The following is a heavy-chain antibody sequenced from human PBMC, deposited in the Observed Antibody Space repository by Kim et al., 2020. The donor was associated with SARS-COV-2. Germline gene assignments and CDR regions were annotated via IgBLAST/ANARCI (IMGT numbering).Heavy chain of an antibody. CDR3: ARQGPLLRYFDWSDYYYYG. CDR1: GGSFSGYY. V-gene: IGHV4-34*01. CDR2: INHSGST. Sequence: SETLSLTCAVYGGSFSGYYWSWIRQPPGKGLEWIGEINHSGSTNYNPSLKSRVTISVDTSKNQFSLKLSSVTAADTAVYYCARQGPLLRYFDWSDYYYYG. J-gene: IGHJ6*01. D-gene: IGHD3-9*01.